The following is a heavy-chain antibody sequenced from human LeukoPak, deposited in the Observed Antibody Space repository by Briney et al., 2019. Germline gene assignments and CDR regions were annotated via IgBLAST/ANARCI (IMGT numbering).Heavy chain of an antibody. J-gene: IGHJ4*02. Sequence: GGSLRLSCAASGFTFSSYSMNWVRQAPGKGLEWVSSISSSSSYIYYADSVKGRFTISRDNAKNSLYLQMNSPRAEDTAVYYCARVGGRGASAAGTIDYWGQGTLVTVSS. V-gene: IGHV3-21*01. CDR3: ARVGGRGASAAGTIDY. D-gene: IGHD6-13*01. CDR1: GFTFSSYS. CDR2: ISSSSSYI.